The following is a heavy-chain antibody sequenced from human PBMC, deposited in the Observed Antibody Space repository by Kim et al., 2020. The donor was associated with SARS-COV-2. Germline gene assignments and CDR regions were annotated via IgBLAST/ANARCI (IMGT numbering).Heavy chain of an antibody. CDR1: GFTFSSYG. D-gene: IGHD3-9*01. CDR2: IWYDGSNK. V-gene: IGHV3-33*01. CDR3: AREIKLRYFDWLDLYYYCGMDV. Sequence: GGSLRLSCAASGFTFSSYGMHWVRQAPGKGLEWVAVIWYDGSNKYYADSVKGRFTISRDNSKNTLYLQMNSLRAEDTAVYYCAREIKLRYFDWLDLYYYCGMDVWGQGTTVTVSS. J-gene: IGHJ6*02.